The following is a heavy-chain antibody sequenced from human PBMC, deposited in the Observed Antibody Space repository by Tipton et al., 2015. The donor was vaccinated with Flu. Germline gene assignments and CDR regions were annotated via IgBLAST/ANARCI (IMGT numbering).Heavy chain of an antibody. CDR3: ARASSSGTYSMDAFNI. V-gene: IGHV3-53*01. D-gene: IGHD1-26*01. J-gene: IGHJ3*02. CDR2: IYSGGST. Sequence: GSLRLSCAASGFNVSSNYMSWVRQAPGKGLEWVSVIYSGGSTYYADSVKGRFTISRDNSKNTLYRQMNSLRAEDTAVYYCARASSSGTYSMDAFNIWGQGTMVTVSA. CDR1: GFNVSSNY.